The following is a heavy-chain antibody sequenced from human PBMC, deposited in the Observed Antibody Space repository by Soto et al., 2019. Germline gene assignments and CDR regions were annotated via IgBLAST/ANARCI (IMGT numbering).Heavy chain of an antibody. CDR1: GGSFSGYY. CDR2: INHSGST. Sequence: SETLSLTCAVYGGSFSGYYWSWTRQPPGKGLEWIGEINHSGSTNYNPSLKSRVTISVDTSKNQFSLKLSSVTAADTAVYYCARVRFLEWLQYYYYYYGMDVWGQGTTVTVSS. V-gene: IGHV4-34*01. J-gene: IGHJ6*02. D-gene: IGHD3-3*01. CDR3: ARVRFLEWLQYYYYYYGMDV.